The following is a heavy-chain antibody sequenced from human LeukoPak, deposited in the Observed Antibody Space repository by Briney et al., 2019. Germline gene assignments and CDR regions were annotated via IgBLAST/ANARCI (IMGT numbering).Heavy chain of an antibody. J-gene: IGHJ3*02. D-gene: IGHD3-10*01. CDR1: GYTFTSYD. Sequence: GASVKVSCKASGYTFTSYDINWVRQATGQGLEWMGWMNPNRGNTGYAQKFQGRVTITRNTSISTAYMELSSLRSEDTAVYYCARVQGNAFDIWGQGTMVTVSS. CDR3: ARVQGNAFDI. V-gene: IGHV1-8*03. CDR2: MNPNRGNT.